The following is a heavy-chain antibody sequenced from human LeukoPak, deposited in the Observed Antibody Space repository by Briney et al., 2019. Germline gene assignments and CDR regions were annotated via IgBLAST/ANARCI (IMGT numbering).Heavy chain of an antibody. Sequence: GGSLRLSCAASGVTFSNYWMEWVREAPGKGLGWVSSISSSSSYIYYADSVKGRFTISRDNAKNSLYLQMNSLRAEDTAVYYCARDLVGATLDAFDIWGQGTMVTVSS. CDR3: ARDLVGATLDAFDI. D-gene: IGHD1-26*01. CDR2: ISSSSSYI. J-gene: IGHJ3*02. V-gene: IGHV3-21*01. CDR1: GVTFSNYW.